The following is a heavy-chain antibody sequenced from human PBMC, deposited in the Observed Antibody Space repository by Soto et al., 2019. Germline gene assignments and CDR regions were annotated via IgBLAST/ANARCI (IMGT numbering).Heavy chain of an antibody. D-gene: IGHD3-9*01. Sequence: EVQLLESGGALVHPGGSLRLSCAASGFTFSSYAMSWFRQAPGRGLEWVSAISGSGRNTYYADTVKGRFTISRDNSKNTLSLQVNSLRAEDTALYYCAKPYNKILTGYAPVDSWGQGTLVTVAS. J-gene: IGHJ4*02. CDR1: GFTFSSYA. V-gene: IGHV3-23*01. CDR2: ISGSGRNT. CDR3: AKPYNKILTGYAPVDS.